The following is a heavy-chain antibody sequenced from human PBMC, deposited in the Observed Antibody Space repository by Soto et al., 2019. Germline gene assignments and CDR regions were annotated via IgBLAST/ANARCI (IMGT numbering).Heavy chain of an antibody. D-gene: IGHD6-13*01. CDR3: AKGLGRSWTRRFDYCDY. CDR2: ISYDGSNK. J-gene: IGHJ4*02. Sequence: QVQLVESGGGVVQPGRSLRLSCAASGFTFSSYGMHWVRQAPGKGLEWVSVISYDGSNKYYADSVKGRFTISRDNSKKTLYLQMNSLRAEDTDVYYCAKGLGRSWTRRFDYCDYWGQGTLVTVSS. V-gene: IGHV3-30*18. CDR1: GFTFSSYG.